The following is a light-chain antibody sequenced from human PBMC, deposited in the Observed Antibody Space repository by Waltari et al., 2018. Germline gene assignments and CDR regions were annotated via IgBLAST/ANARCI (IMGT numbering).Light chain of an antibody. CDR2: ELT. V-gene: IGLV2-8*01. CDR1: SSDGGDHNY. Sequence: SALTQRPSASGSPGQSVTISCTGTSSDGGDHNYVSWYQQHPGKVPKLKIYELTKRPSGLPDRFSGSKSGNTASLTVSGLQAEDEGDYYCSSYEHRNRIMLFGGGTKLTVL. CDR3: SSYEHRNRIML. J-gene: IGLJ2*01.